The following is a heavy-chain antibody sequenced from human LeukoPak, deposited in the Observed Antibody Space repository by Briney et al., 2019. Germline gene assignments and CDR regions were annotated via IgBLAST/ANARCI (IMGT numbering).Heavy chain of an antibody. D-gene: IGHD1-26*01. CDR3: ARDLYSGSYYDFDY. CDR1: GFNFSDYN. CDR2: ISSSSSTT. V-gene: IGHV3-48*01. Sequence: GGSLRLSCAASGFNFSDYNMNWVRQAPGKGLEWVAYISSSSSTTHYADSVTGRFSISRDNAKSSLYLQMNSLRVEDTAVYYCARDLYSGSYYDFDYWGQGTLVTVSS. J-gene: IGHJ4*02.